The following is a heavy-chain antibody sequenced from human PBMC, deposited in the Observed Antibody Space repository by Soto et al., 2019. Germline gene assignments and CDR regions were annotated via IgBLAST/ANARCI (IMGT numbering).Heavy chain of an antibody. CDR1: GFTFGDFW. D-gene: IGHD2-2*01. Sequence: GGSLRLSCAASGFTFGDFWMNWVRQAPGKGLEWVANIKEDGSEKYFLDSVKGRFTISRDNAKNSLYLQINSLSAEDTGVYYCARDLGRTAAGYYYYDAMDVWGQGTTVTVSS. V-gene: IGHV3-7*01. CDR3: ARDLGRTAAGYYYYDAMDV. CDR2: IKEDGSEK. J-gene: IGHJ6*02.